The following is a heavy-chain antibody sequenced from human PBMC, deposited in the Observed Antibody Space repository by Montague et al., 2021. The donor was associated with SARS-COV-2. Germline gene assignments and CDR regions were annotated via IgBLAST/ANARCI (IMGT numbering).Heavy chain of an antibody. CDR3: ARDGYYYGSGSLDAFDI. J-gene: IGHJ3*02. Sequence: SLRLSCAASGFTSSSYGMHWVRQAPGKGLEWAAVIWYDGSNKYYADSVKGRFTISRDNSKNTLYLQMNSLRAEDTAVYYCARDGYYYGSGSLDAFDIWGQGTMVTVSS. CDR2: IWYDGSNK. CDR1: GFTSSSYG. D-gene: IGHD3-10*01. V-gene: IGHV3-33*01.